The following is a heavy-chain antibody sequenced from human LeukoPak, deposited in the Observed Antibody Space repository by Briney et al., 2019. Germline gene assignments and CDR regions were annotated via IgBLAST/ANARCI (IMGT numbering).Heavy chain of an antibody. CDR2: IYYSGST. CDR1: GGSISSNY. CDR3: ARNPRMYSGGWYGWDYFDY. V-gene: IGHV4-59*12. Sequence: SETLSLTCTVSGGSISSNYWSWIRQPPGKGLEWIGYIYYSGSTTYNPSLKSRVTISVDTSKNQFSLKLSSVTAADTAVYYCARNPRMYSGGWYGWDYFDYWGQGTLVTVSS. D-gene: IGHD6-19*01. J-gene: IGHJ4*02.